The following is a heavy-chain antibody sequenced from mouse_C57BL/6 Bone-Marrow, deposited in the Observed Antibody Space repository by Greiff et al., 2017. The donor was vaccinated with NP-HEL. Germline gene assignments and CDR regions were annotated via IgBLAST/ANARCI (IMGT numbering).Heavy chain of an antibody. CDR2: FYPGSGSI. V-gene: IGHV1-62-2*01. Sequence: VQLQQSGAELVKPGASVKLSCKASGYTFTEYTIHWVKQRSGQGLEWIGWFYPGSGSIKYNEKFKDKATLTADKSSSTVYMELSRLTSEASAVYFCARHEDEGRQLRLPFAYWGQGTLVTVSA. D-gene: IGHD3-2*02. CDR1: GYTFTEYT. J-gene: IGHJ3*01. CDR3: ARHEDEGRQLRLPFAY.